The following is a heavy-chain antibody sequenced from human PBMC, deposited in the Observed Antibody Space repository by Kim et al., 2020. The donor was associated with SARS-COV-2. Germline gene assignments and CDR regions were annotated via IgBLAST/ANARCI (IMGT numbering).Heavy chain of an antibody. CDR3: AARFRLGELF. Sequence: TYYPGSVKGRFTISRENAKNSLYLQMNSLRAGDTAVYYCAARFRLGELFWGQGTLVTVSS. D-gene: IGHD3-16*01. J-gene: IGHJ4*02. CDR2: T. V-gene: IGHV3-13*01.